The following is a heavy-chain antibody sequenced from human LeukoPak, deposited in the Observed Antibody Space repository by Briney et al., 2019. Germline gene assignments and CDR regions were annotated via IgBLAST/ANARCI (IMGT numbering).Heavy chain of an antibody. CDR1: GGTFSNYA. J-gene: IGHJ4*02. CDR2: IIPVLGIT. CDR3: ARDDDIATTNYFDH. V-gene: IGHV1-69*04. Sequence: ASVKVSCKASGGTFSNYAITWVRQAPGQGLEWMGRIIPVLGITNYARKFEGRVTITADTSTTTAYMELSTLTSEDTATYYCARDDDIATTNYFDHWGQGTLVIVSS. D-gene: IGHD5-12*01.